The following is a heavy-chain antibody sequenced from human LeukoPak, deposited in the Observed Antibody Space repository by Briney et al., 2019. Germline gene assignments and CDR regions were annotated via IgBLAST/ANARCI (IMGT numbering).Heavy chain of an antibody. CDR1: GGTFSSYA. V-gene: IGHV1-69*04. J-gene: IGHJ4*02. CDR3: ARELTGYYYGSGSVDY. Sequence: GASVKVSCKASGGTFSSYAISWVRQAPGQGLEWMGRIIPILGIANYAQKFQGRVTMTTDTSTSTAYMELRSLRSDDTAVYYCARELTGYYYGSGSVDYWGQGTLVTVSS. D-gene: IGHD3-10*01. CDR2: IIPILGIA.